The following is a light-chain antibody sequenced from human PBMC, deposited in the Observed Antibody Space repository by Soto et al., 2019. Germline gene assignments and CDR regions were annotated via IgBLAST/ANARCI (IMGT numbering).Light chain of an antibody. CDR3: GSYTSRSTLV. CDR1: SSDVGGYNY. Sequence: QSALTQPASVSGSPGQSITISCTGTSSDVGGYNYVSWYQQHPGKAPKLMIYDVSSRPSGVSNRFSGSTSGNTASLTISGLQAEDEAVYYCGSYTSRSTLVFGGGTKVTVL. CDR2: DVS. V-gene: IGLV2-14*01. J-gene: IGLJ2*01.